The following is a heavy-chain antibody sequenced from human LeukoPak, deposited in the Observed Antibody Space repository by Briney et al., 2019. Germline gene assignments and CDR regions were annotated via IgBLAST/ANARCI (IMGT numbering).Heavy chain of an antibody. CDR3: ARDYYGDYVFDY. D-gene: IGHD4-17*01. Sequence: GGSLRLSCAASGFTFSSYSMNWVRQAPGKGLEWVSSISSSGSYIYYADSVKGRFTISRDNAKISLGLQMNSLRADDTAVYYCARDYYGDYVFDYWGQGALVTVSS. CDR2: ISSSGSYI. CDR1: GFTFSSYS. J-gene: IGHJ4*02. V-gene: IGHV3-21*01.